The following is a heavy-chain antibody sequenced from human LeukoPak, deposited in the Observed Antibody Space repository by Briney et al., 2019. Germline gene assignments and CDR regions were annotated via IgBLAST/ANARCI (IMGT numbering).Heavy chain of an antibody. CDR3: AGLSGATGFVDY. D-gene: IGHD1-1*01. Sequence: ASVKVSCKVSGYSLTELSMHWVRQAPGKGLEWMGGFDPEDGETIYAQKFQGRVTMTEDTSTDTAYMELSSLRSEDTAVYYCAGLSGATGFVDYWGQGTLVTVSS. CDR2: FDPEDGET. V-gene: IGHV1-24*01. J-gene: IGHJ4*02. CDR1: GYSLTELS.